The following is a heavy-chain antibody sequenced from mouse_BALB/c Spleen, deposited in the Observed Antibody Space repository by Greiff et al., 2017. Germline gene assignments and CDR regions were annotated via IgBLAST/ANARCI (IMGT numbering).Heavy chain of an antibody. J-gene: IGHJ1*01. CDR3: ARRYYGSVWYFDV. Sequence: VQLQQSGAELVRSGASVKLSCTASGFNIKDYYMHWVKQRPEQGLEWIGWIDPENGDTEYAPKFQGKATMTADTSSNTAYLQLSSLTSEDTAVYYCARRYYGSVWYFDVWGAGTTVTVSS. V-gene: IGHV14-4*02. CDR1: GFNIKDYY. D-gene: IGHD1-1*01. CDR2: IDPENGDT.